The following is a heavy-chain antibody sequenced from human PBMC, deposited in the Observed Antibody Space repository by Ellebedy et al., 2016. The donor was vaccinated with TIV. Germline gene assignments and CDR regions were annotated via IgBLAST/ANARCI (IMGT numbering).Heavy chain of an antibody. CDR3: AKAPIETCRGVICYPFDN. J-gene: IGHJ4*02. CDR1: GFTFSSYA. V-gene: IGHV3-23*01. D-gene: IGHD2-15*01. Sequence: GESLKISCAASGFTFSSYAMNWVRQAPGKGLEWVAGIRGSGDSMYYVGSVKGRFTISRDNSKNTLYLQMNSLRAEDTAVYSCAKAPIETCRGVICYPFDNWGLGTLVTVSS. CDR2: IRGSGDSM.